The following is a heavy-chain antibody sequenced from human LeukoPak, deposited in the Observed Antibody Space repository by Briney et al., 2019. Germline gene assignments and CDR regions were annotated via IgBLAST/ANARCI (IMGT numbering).Heavy chain of an antibody. V-gene: IGHV3-30*02. J-gene: IGHJ3*02. CDR2: IWYDGNNK. CDR3: AKDSRYCGGGSCYSAGAFDI. Sequence: PGGSLRLSCAASGFTFSDYGMHWVRQAPGKGLEWVAVIWYDGNNKYYADSVKGRFTISRDNSKNTLYLQMNSLRAEDTALYYCAKDSRYCGGGSCYSAGAFDIWGQGTMVTVSS. CDR1: GFTFSDYG. D-gene: IGHD2-15*01.